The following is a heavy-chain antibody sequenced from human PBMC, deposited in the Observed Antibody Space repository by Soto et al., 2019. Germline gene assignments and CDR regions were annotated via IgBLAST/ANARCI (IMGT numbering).Heavy chain of an antibody. CDR3: ATASFNPYGDYFPDH. V-gene: IGHV3-21*01. CDR1: GFTFSAYR. Sequence: EVQLVESGGGLVTPGGSLRLSCAGSGFTFSAYRMNWVRQAPGKGLEWVSSITSGSNYIYYADSVRGRFTISRDNAKNSLYLDMNSLRGEDTSVYLCATASFNPYGDYFPDHWGQGTLVTVTS. J-gene: IGHJ4*02. CDR2: ITSGSNYI. D-gene: IGHD4-17*01.